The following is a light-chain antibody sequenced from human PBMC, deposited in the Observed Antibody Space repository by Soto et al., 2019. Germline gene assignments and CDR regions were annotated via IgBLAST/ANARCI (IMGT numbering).Light chain of an antibody. J-gene: IGKJ2*01. CDR2: DAS. V-gene: IGKV1-5*01. CDR3: QQYNSYSPYT. CDR1: QSISSW. Sequence: DTQMTQSPSTLSASVGDRVTITCRASQSISSWLAWYQQKPGKAPKLLIYDASSLESGVPSRFSGSGSGTEFTLTISSLQPDDFATDYCQQYNSYSPYTFGQGTKLEIK.